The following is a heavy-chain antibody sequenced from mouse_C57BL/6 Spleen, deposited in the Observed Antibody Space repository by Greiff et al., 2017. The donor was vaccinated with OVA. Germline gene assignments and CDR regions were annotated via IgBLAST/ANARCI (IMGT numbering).Heavy chain of an antibody. CDR2: ISYDGSN. V-gene: IGHV3-6*01. D-gene: IGHD2-5*01. Sequence: EVQRVESGPGLVKPSQSLSLTCSVTGYSITSGYYWNWIRQFPGNKLEWMGYISYDGSNNYNPSLKNRISITRDTSKNQFFLKLNSVTTEDTATYYCARDYSNYGFAYWGQGTLVTVSA. J-gene: IGHJ3*01. CDR3: ARDYSNYGFAY. CDR1: GYSITSGYY.